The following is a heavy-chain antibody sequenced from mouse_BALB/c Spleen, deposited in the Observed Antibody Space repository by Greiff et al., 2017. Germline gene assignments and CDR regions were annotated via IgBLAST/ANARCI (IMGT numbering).Heavy chain of an antibody. V-gene: IGHV1-7*01. J-gene: IGHJ4*01. CDR1: GYTFTSYW. CDR2: INPSTGYT. Sequence: VQRVESGAELAKPGASVKMSCKASGYTFTSYWMHWVKQRPGQGLEWIGYINPSTGYTEYNQKFKDKATLTADKSSSTAYMQLSSLTSEDSAVYYCARNDYNAMDYWGQGTSVTVSS. CDR3: ARNDYNAMDY.